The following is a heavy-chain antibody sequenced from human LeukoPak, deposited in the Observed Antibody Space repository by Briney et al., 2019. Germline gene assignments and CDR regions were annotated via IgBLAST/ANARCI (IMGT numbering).Heavy chain of an antibody. Sequence: GRSLRLSCAASGFPFSSYAMSWVRQAPGKGLEWVSSIAGTDGSTYYADSVKGRFTISRDNSKSMLYLQMDSLRDDDTAIYYCAREAFGFSYSERWGQGTLVTVSS. V-gene: IGHV3-23*01. CDR2: IAGTDGST. D-gene: IGHD3-10*01. CDR1: GFPFSSYA. CDR3: AREAFGFSYSER. J-gene: IGHJ4*02.